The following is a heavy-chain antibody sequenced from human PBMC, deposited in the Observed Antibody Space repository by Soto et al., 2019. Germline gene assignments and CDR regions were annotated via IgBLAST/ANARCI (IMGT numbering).Heavy chain of an antibody. CDR2: VDKDGLDP. Sequence: TGGSLRLSCATSGFTFRLYWMTWVRQAPGRGLEWVANVDKDGLDPKYAGSVWGRFTISRDNAQNLVYLQMNSLRVEDTAVYYCVREGHFFFESWGQGSLVTVSS. CDR1: GFTFRLYW. J-gene: IGHJ4*02. V-gene: IGHV3-7*01. CDR3: VREGHFFFES.